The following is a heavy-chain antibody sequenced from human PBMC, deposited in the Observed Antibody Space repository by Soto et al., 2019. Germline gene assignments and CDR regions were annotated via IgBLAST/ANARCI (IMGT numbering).Heavy chain of an antibody. CDR2: ISASAGT. V-gene: IGHV4-30-2*01. CDR3: GRVATGQDFDN. CDR1: GGSIWGGAYS. J-gene: IGHJ4*01. Sequence: SETLSLTCAVSGGSIWGGAYSWSWIRQPPGKGLHWIGDISASAGTKYNPSLNRRVSISVDRSNTQFSLELTSVPAPDPGVYYCGRVATGQDFDNWGHAALVTASS. D-gene: IGHD4-17*01.